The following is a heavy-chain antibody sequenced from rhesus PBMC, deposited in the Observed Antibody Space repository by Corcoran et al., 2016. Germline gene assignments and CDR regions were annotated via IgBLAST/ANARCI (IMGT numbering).Heavy chain of an antibody. D-gene: IGHD4-29*01. CDR3: ARGIYGTPDY. CDR2: IYGGSGST. Sequence: QVQLQESGPGLVKPSETLPLTCAVPGASLSSNYWSWIRQPTGKGLEWIRYIYGGSGSTSYNPSLKSRVTISKDTSKNQFSLKLSSVTAADTAVYYCARGIYGTPDYWGQGVLVTVSS. CDR1: GASLSSNY. V-gene: IGHV4-147*01. J-gene: IGHJ4*01.